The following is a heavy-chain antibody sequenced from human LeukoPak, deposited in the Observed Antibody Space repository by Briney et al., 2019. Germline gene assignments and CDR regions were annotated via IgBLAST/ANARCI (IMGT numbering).Heavy chain of an antibody. CDR1: GGSISRYY. D-gene: IGHD4-17*01. CDR3: ARVPYGHYSYFDY. Sequence: PSETLSLTCTVSGGSISRYYWSWIRQPPGKGLEWLAYIYYSGSTSYNPSLKSRVTISVDTSKNQFSLKLSSVTAADTAVYFCARVPYGHYSYFDYWGQGTPVTVSS. J-gene: IGHJ4*02. V-gene: IGHV4-59*01. CDR2: IYYSGST.